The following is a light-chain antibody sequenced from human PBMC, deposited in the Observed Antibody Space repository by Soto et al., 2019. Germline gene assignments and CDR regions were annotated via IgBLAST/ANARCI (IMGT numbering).Light chain of an antibody. CDR2: EDI. CDR1: SSDVGSYNL. CDR3: CSYAGGTRVV. J-gene: IGLJ2*01. Sequence: QSALTQPASVSGSPGQSITISCTGTSSDVGSYNLVSWYQQHPGKAPKLMIYEDIERPSGVSNRFSGSKSGNTASLTISGFQTEDEADCYCCSYAGGTRVVFGGGTKLTVL. V-gene: IGLV2-23*01.